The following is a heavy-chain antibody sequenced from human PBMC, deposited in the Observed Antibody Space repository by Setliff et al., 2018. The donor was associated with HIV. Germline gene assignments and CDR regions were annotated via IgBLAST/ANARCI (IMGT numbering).Heavy chain of an antibody. J-gene: IGHJ4*02. Sequence: WIRQPPGKGLEWVSAIGGSGVSGGGGTTYYADSVKGRFTISRDNSKDTVYLQMNSLRAEDTAVYYCARAHDNHDSSGYSHDSWGQGSLVTVSS. V-gene: IGHV3-23*01. CDR2: IGGSGVSGGGGTT. CDR3: ARAHDNHDSSGYSHDS. D-gene: IGHD3-22*01.